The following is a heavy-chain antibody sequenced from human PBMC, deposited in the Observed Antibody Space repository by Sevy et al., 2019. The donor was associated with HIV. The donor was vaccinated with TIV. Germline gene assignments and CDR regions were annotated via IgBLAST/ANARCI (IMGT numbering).Heavy chain of an antibody. CDR1: GFTFSSYA. Sequence: GGSLRLSCAASGFTFSSYAMSWVRQAPGKGLEWVSGLSGSGTRTYYADSVKGRFTISRDNSKNTLFLQMNSLRAEDTAVYYCANGGVMVVAATPNYGMHVWGQGTTVTVSS. J-gene: IGHJ6*02. D-gene: IGHD2-15*01. CDR3: ANGGVMVVAATPNYGMHV. CDR2: LSGSGTRT. V-gene: IGHV3-23*01.